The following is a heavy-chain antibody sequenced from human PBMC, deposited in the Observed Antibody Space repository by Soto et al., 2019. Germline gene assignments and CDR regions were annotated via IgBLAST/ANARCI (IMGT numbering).Heavy chain of an antibody. V-gene: IGHV4-30-2*01. CDR3: ASRQYYYDSSGYKSYYFDY. Sequence: QLQLQESGSGLVKPSQTLSLTCAVSGGSISSGGYSWSWIRQPPGKGLEWIGYIYLSGGTYYNPSLKSRATISVDRSKNQFPLKLSSVTAADTAVYYCASRQYYYDSSGYKSYYFDYWGQGTLVTVSS. D-gene: IGHD3-22*01. CDR2: IYLSGGT. CDR1: GGSISSGGYS. J-gene: IGHJ4*02.